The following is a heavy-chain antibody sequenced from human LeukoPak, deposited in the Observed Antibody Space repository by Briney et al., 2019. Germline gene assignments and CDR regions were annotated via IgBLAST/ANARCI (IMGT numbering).Heavy chain of an antibody. CDR3: ARISASRSSWYYYYYGMDV. V-gene: IGHV3-7*03. J-gene: IGHJ6*04. Sequence: GGSLRLSCAASGFTFSSYWMSWVRQAPGKGLEWVANIKQVGSEKYYVDSVKGRFTISRDNAKNSLYLQMNSLRAEDTAVYYCARISASRSSWYYYYYGMDVWGKGTTVTVSS. CDR1: GFTFSSYW. D-gene: IGHD6-13*01. CDR2: IKQVGSEK.